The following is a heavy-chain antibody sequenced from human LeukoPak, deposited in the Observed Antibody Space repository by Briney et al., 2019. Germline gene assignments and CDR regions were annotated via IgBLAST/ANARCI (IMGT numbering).Heavy chain of an antibody. Sequence: SETLSLTCTVSGGSIGSYYWSWIRQPPGKGLEWIGYIYYSGSTNYNPSLKSRVTISVDTSKNQFSLKLSSVTAADTAVYYCARHLASSGYYYGFDYWGQGTLVTVSS. CDR2: IYYSGST. D-gene: IGHD3-22*01. J-gene: IGHJ4*02. CDR3: ARHLASSGYYYGFDY. V-gene: IGHV4-59*08. CDR1: GGSIGSYY.